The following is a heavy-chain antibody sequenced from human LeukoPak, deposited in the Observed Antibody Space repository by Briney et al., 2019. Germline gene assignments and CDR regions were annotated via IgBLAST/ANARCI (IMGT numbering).Heavy chain of an antibody. CDR2: VYYTGST. J-gene: IGHJ1*01. Sequence: SETLSLTCIVSGASVRSSYWSWIRQPPGKGLEWIGYVYYTGSTNYNPSLTDRITISADRSRNQFSLKLRSVTTADPSVYYCANIIAWDSEYSQSWGQGTLVTVSS. CDR1: GASVRSSY. V-gene: IGHV4-59*02. CDR3: ANIIAWDSEYSQS. D-gene: IGHD1-14*01.